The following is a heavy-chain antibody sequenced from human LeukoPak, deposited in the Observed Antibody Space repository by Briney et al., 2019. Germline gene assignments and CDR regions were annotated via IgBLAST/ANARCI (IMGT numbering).Heavy chain of an antibody. CDR3: ARDTGSEPQRSNAFDI. V-gene: IGHV4-4*02. J-gene: IGHJ3*02. Sequence: SETLSLTCAVSGGSISSSKWLSRVRQPPGKGLEWIGEIYHSGSTNYNPSLKSRVTISVDKSKNQSSLKLSSVSAADTAVYYCARDTGSEPQRSNAFDIWGQGTMVTVSS. D-gene: IGHD6-25*01. CDR1: GGSISSSKW. CDR2: IYHSGST.